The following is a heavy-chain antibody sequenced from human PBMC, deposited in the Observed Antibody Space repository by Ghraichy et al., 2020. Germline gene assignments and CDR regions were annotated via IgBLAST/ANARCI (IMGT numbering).Heavy chain of an antibody. V-gene: IGHV4-59*01. CDR2: IYYSGST. CDR3: ARGGGYDYVWGSPTVPNDAFDI. J-gene: IGHJ3*02. Sequence: SETLSLTCTVSGGSISSYYWSWIRQPPGKGLEWIGYIYYSGSTNYNPSLKSRVTISVDTSKNQFSLKLSSVTAADTAVYYCARGGGYDYVWGSPTVPNDAFDIWGQGTMFTVSS. D-gene: IGHD3-16*01. CDR1: GGSISSYY.